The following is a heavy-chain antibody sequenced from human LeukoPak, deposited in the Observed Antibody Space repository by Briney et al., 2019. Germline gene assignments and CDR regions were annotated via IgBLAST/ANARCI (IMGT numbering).Heavy chain of an antibody. Sequence: GGSLRLSCAASGFTFSAYWMRWVRQAPGKGLEWVASIREDGSEKYYVDSVKGRFTISRDNAKNSLYLQMNSLRAEDTAVYYCARLTLSANDWCYDYWGQGTLVTVSS. D-gene: IGHD5-12*01. CDR3: ARLTLSANDWCYDY. J-gene: IGHJ4*02. V-gene: IGHV3-7*01. CDR2: IREDGSEK. CDR1: GFTFSAYW.